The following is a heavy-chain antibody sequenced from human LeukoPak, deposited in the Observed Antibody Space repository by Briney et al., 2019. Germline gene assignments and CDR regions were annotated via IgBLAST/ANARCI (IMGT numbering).Heavy chain of an antibody. V-gene: IGHV1-46*01. CDR3: ARDVYGANSGAFDI. CDR2: INPSGGST. CDR1: GYTFTSYG. D-gene: IGHD4-23*01. Sequence: ASVKVSCKASGYTFTSYGISWVRQAPGQGLEWMGIINPSGGSTRYAQNFQGRVTMTRDMSTSTVYMELSSLRSEDTAVYYCARDVYGANSGAFDIWGQGTMVTVSS. J-gene: IGHJ3*02.